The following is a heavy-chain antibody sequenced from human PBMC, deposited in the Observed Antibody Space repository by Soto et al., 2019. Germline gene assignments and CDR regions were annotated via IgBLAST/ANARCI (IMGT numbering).Heavy chain of an antibody. D-gene: IGHD6-25*01. V-gene: IGHV4-4*02. CDR3: ARSQGSLISVTPPGAFDI. CDR2: IYHSGST. CDR1: GGSISSSNW. J-gene: IGHJ3*02. Sequence: QVQLQESGPGLVKPSGTLSLTCAVSGGSISSSNWWSWVRQPPGKGLEWIGEIYHSGSTNYNPSRKSRVTISVDKSKNQFSLKLSSVTAADTAVYYCARSQGSLISVTPPGAFDIWGQGTMVTVSS.